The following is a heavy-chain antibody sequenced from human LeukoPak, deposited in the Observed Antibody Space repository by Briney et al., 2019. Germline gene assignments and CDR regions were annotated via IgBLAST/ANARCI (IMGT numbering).Heavy chain of an antibody. CDR3: ARAAKWLGDWGFYYFDY. D-gene: IGHD6-19*01. CDR2: ISYDGSNK. J-gene: IGHJ4*02. Sequence: GGSLRLSCSASGFTFSSYGMHWVRQAPGKGLEWVAVISYDGSNKYYADSVKGRFTISRDNSKNTLYLQMNSLRAEDTAVYYCARAAKWLGDWGFYYFDYWGQGTLVTVSS. CDR1: GFTFSSYG. V-gene: IGHV3-30*03.